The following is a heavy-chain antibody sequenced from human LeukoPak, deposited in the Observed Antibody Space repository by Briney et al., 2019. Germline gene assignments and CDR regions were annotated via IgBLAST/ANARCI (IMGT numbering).Heavy chain of an antibody. D-gene: IGHD3-22*01. Sequence: ASVKVSCKASGYTFTSYYMHWVRQAPGKGLEWMGRFDPVDGQTIYAQKFQGRVTMTEDTSADTAYMDLSSLRSEDTAVYFCATLKYDTSAYYYVKAFDSWGPGTLVTVSS. V-gene: IGHV1-24*01. CDR1: GYTFTSYY. J-gene: IGHJ4*02. CDR2: FDPVDGQT. CDR3: ATLKYDTSAYYYVKAFDS.